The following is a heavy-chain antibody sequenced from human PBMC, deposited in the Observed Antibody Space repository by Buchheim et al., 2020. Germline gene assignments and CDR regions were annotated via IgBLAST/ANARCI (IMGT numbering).Heavy chain of an antibody. Sequence: EVQLVESGGGLVQPGGSLRLSCAASGFTFSSYWMSWVRQAPGKGLEWVANIKQDGSEKYYVDSVKGRFTISRDNAKNSLYLQRNSLRAENTAVYYCARVGPYYDFWSGYYTEYFQHWGQGTL. CDR1: GFTFSSYW. V-gene: IGHV3-7*01. D-gene: IGHD3-3*01. CDR2: IKQDGSEK. J-gene: IGHJ1*01. CDR3: ARVGPYYDFWSGYYTEYFQH.